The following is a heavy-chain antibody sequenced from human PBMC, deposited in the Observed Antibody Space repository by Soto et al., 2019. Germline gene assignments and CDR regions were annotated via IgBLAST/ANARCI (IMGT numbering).Heavy chain of an antibody. CDR3: ARDKVVSYYGSGSPPTFYYYYYGMDV. V-gene: IGHV1-2*04. D-gene: IGHD3-10*01. CDR2: INPNSGGT. Sequence: ASVNVSCKASGYTFTGYYMHWVRQAPGQGLEWMGWINPNSGGTNYAQKFQGWVTMTRDTSISTAYMELSRLRSDDTAVYYCARDKVVSYYGSGSPPTFYYYYYGMDVWGQGTTVTVSS. J-gene: IGHJ6*02. CDR1: GYTFTGYY.